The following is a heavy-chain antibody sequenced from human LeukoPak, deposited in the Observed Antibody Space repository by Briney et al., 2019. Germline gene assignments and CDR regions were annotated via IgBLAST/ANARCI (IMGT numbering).Heavy chain of an antibody. V-gene: IGHV1-69*04. CDR3: ASRPDCGGDCYSAHYFDY. CDR1: GGTFSSYA. Sequence: ASVKVSCKASGGTFSSYAISWVRQAPGQGLEWMGRIIPIPGIANYAQKFQGRVTITADKSTSTAYMELSSLRSEDTAVYYCASRPDCGGDCYSAHYFDYWGQGTLVTVSS. CDR2: IIPIPGIA. D-gene: IGHD2-21*02. J-gene: IGHJ4*02.